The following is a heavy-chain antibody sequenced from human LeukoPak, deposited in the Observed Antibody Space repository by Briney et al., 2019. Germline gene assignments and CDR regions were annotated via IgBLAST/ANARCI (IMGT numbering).Heavy chain of an antibody. CDR3: ARDKYFDSSTYYPRFDY. Sequence: GGSLRLSCVASGFTFSTYGMHWVRQAPGKGLEWVANIKQDGSEKYYVDSVKGRFTISRDNAKTSLYLQMTSLRAEDTAVYYCARDKYFDSSTYYPRFDYWGQGILVTVSS. CDR2: IKQDGSEK. V-gene: IGHV3-7*01. CDR1: GFTFSTYG. D-gene: IGHD3-22*01. J-gene: IGHJ4*02.